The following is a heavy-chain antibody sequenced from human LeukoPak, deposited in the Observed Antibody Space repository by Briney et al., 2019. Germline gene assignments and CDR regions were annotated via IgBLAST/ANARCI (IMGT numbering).Heavy chain of an antibody. CDR2: ISSSGSTI. D-gene: IGHD6-13*01. CDR1: GFTFSDYY. Sequence: GGSLRLSSAASGFTFSDYYMSWIRQAPGKGLEWVSYISSSGSTIYYADSVKGRFTISRDNAKNSLYLQMNSLRAEDTAVYYCARVSSSWYYVNYYYYMDVWGKGTTVTVSS. CDR3: ARVSSSWYYVNYYYYMDV. J-gene: IGHJ6*03. V-gene: IGHV3-11*01.